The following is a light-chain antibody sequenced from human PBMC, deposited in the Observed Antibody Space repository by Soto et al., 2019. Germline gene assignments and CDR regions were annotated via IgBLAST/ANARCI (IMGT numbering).Light chain of an antibody. CDR2: KAS. V-gene: IGKV1-5*03. CDR1: QSISSW. CDR3: QQYKSYSPYT. Sequence: DIQMTQSPSTLSASVGDRVTITCRASQSISSWLACYQQKPGKAPKLLIYKASNLESGIPSSFSGSGSGTEFTLTTSTLQPDDFATYYCQQYKSYSPYTFGQMTKLEIK. J-gene: IGKJ2*01.